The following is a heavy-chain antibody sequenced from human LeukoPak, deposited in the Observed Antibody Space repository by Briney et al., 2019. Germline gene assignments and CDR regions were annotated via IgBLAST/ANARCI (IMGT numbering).Heavy chain of an antibody. J-gene: IGHJ4*02. CDR2: INTDGSGT. CDR3: ARGPRDCGGDCYSLNPFDY. V-gene: IGHV3-74*01. Sequence: PGGSLRLSCAASRFTFSSYWMHWVRQAPGKGLVWVSRINTDGSGTSYADSVKGRFTISRDNAKNSLYLQMNSLRAEDTAVYYCARGPRDCGGDCYSLNPFDYWGQGTLVTVSS. CDR1: RFTFSSYW. D-gene: IGHD2-21*02.